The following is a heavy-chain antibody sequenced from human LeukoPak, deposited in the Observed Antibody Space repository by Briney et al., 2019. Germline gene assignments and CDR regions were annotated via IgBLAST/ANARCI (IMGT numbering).Heavy chain of an antibody. J-gene: IGHJ2*01. CDR3: AKDPDPRYWYFDL. CDR1: GFTLSSDA. V-gene: IGHV3-23*01. Sequence: GRSLRLSCAASGFTLSSDAMSWGRQTPGKGLEWVSAVCGRGATTYSADSVKRWFTISRDNSKNTLYLQMLSLRADETAVYYCAKDPDPRYWYFDLWGRGTLVTVSS. CDR2: VCGRGATT.